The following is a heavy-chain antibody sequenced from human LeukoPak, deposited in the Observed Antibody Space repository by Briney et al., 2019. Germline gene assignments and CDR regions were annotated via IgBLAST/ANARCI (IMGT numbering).Heavy chain of an antibody. CDR2: ISDSGGST. D-gene: IGHD3-3*01. Sequence: GGSLRLSCAASGFTFSSYAMSWVRQAPGKGLEWVSAISDSGGSTYYADSVKGRFTISRDNSKNTLHLQMNSLRAEDTAVYYCAKGVSITIFGVVNNWFDPWGQGTLVTVSS. CDR1: GFTFSSYA. CDR3: AKGVSITIFGVVNNWFDP. J-gene: IGHJ5*02. V-gene: IGHV3-23*01.